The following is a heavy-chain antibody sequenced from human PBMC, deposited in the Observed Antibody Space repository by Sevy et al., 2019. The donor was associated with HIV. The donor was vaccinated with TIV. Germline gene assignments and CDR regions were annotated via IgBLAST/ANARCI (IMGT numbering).Heavy chain of an antibody. CDR2: IKSKTDGGTT. J-gene: IGHJ4*02. Sequence: GGSLRLSCAASGFTFSNAWMSWVRQAPGKGLEWVGRIKSKTDGGTTDYAAPVKGRYTISRDDSKNTLYLQMKILKTVDTMVYYCTTDKDSGIRRWSPFDYWGQGTLVTVSS. CDR1: GFTFSNAW. D-gene: IGHD3-10*01. CDR3: TTDKDSGIRRWSPFDY. V-gene: IGHV3-15*01.